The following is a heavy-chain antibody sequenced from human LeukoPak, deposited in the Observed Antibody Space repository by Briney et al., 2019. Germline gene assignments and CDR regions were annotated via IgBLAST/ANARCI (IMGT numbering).Heavy chain of an antibody. V-gene: IGHV1-2*02. D-gene: IGHD3-16*01. CDR1: GYTLTGYY. Sequence: ASVKVSCKASGYTLTGYYIYWVRQAPGQGLEWMGWINPKSGDTKYAQSFQGQVTMTRDTSISTAYMELSSLRFDDTAIYYCARGITPADYWGQGTLVTVSS. J-gene: IGHJ4*02. CDR3: ARGITPADY. CDR2: INPKSGDT.